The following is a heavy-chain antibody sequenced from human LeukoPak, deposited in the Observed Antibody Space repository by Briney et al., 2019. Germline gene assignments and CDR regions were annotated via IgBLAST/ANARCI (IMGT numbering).Heavy chain of an antibody. CDR2: MYYSGST. J-gene: IGHJ4*02. CDR3: ARHDYDFWSGYYPLDY. CDR1: GGSISGSGYY. V-gene: IGHV4-39*01. Sequence: PSETLSLTCTVSGGSISGSGYYWGWIRQPPGKGLEWIGNMYYSGSTYYNPSLKSRVTISVDTSKNQFSLKLSSVTAADTAVYYCARHDYDFWSGYYPLDYWGQGTLVTVSS. D-gene: IGHD3-3*01.